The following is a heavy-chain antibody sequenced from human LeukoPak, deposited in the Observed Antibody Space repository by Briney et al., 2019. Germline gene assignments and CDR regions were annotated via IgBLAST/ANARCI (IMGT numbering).Heavy chain of an antibody. Sequence: PGGSLRLSCAASGFTFSSYWISWVRQAPGKGLEWVANIKQDGSEKFYVDSVKGRFTISRDNAKNSLYLQMNSLRAEDTAVYYCARDQSYYYDSSDRWFDPWGQGTLVTVSS. CDR2: IKQDGSEK. CDR1: GFTFSSYW. CDR3: ARDQSYYYDSSDRWFDP. J-gene: IGHJ5*02. D-gene: IGHD3-22*01. V-gene: IGHV3-7*01.